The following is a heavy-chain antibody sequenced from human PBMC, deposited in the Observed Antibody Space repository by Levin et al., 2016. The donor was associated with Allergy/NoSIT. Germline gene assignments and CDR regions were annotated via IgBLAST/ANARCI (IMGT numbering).Heavy chain of an antibody. Sequence: WIRQPPGKGLEWVAVISYDGSNKYYADSVKGRFTISRDNSKNTLYLQMNSLRAEDTAVYYCARDLVGANPPDYWGQGTLVTVSS. D-gene: IGHD1-26*01. CDR2: ISYDGSNK. J-gene: IGHJ4*02. CDR3: ARDLVGANPPDY. V-gene: IGHV3-30-3*01.